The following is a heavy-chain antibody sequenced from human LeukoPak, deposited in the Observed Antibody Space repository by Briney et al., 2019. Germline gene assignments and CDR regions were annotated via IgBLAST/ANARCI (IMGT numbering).Heavy chain of an antibody. CDR3: ARGSYSYYYYGMDV. D-gene: IGHD1-26*01. CDR2: IYYSGSM. V-gene: IGHV4-30-4*01. CDR1: GGSISSGDYY. J-gene: IGHJ6*02. Sequence: SSQTLSLTCRVSGGSISSGDYYWSWLRQPPGKGLEWIVYIYYSGSMYYNPSLTGRLTISVDTSKNQFSLKLSSVTAADTAVYYCARGSYSYYYYGMDVWGQGTTVTVSS.